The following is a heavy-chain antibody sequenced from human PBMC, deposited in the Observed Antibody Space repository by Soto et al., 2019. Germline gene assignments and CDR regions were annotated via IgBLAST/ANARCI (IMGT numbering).Heavy chain of an antibody. CDR1: GYTFTSYD. V-gene: IGHV1-8*01. CDR2: MNPNSGNT. Sequence: QVQLVQSGAEVKKPGASVKVSCKASGYTFTSYDINWVRQATGQGLEWMGWMNPNSGNTGYAQKFQGRVTMTRNTAISTAYMELRSLRSEDTAVYYCARGAEFKWELLQANWGQGTLVTVSS. D-gene: IGHD1-26*01. J-gene: IGHJ4*02. CDR3: ARGAEFKWELLQAN.